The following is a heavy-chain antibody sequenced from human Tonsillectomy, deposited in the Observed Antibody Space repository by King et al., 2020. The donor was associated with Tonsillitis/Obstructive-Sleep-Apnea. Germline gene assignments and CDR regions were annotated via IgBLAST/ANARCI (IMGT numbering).Heavy chain of an antibody. CDR2: IHTSGRT. CDR3: ARDYSSGYGLDV. J-gene: IGHJ6*02. D-gene: IGHD6-19*01. V-gene: IGHV4-4*07. CDR1: GGSISSYY. Sequence: QLQESGPGLVKPSETLSLTCTVSGGSISSYYWNWIRQPAGKRLEWIGRIHTSGRTNYNPSLKSRVTMSVDTSKNRVSLRRNSVTAADTAVYYCARDYSSGYGLDVWGQGTTVTVSS.